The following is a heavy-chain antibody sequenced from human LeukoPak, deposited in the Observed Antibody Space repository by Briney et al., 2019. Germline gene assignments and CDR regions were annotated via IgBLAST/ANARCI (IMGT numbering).Heavy chain of an antibody. D-gene: IGHD6-6*01. J-gene: IGHJ4*02. CDR1: GGSISSYY. Sequence: SETLSLTCTVSGGSISSYYWSWIRQPPGKGLEWIGSIYHSGSTYYNPSLKSRVTISVDTSKNQFSLKLSSVTAADTAVYYCARDYSSSSYYFDYWGQGTLVTVSS. CDR2: IYHSGST. V-gene: IGHV4-38-2*02. CDR3: ARDYSSSSYYFDY.